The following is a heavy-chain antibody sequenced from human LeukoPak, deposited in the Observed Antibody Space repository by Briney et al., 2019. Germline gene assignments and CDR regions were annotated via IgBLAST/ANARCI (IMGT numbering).Heavy chain of an antibody. CDR3: AKDPVLGWWSGYSEYNWFDP. D-gene: IGHD3-3*01. CDR1: GYTFTSYY. J-gene: IGHJ5*02. V-gene: IGHV1-46*01. Sequence: ASVKVSCKAAGYTFTSYYMHWVRQAPGQGLEWMGIINPSGGSTSYAQKFQGRVTMTRDTSTSTVYMELSSLRSEDTAVYYCAKDPVLGWWSGYSEYNWFDPWGQGTLVTVSS. CDR2: INPSGGST.